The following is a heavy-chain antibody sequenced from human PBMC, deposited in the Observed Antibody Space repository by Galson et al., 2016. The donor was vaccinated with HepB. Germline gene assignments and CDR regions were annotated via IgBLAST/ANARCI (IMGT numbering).Heavy chain of an antibody. J-gene: IGHJ5*02. CDR3: AREPNYDGSGTCHT. CDR1: GGSFSSYG. Sequence: SVKVSCKASGGSFSSYGITWVRQAPGQGLEWMGGIIPIFGTANSAQKFQGRVTITADEPTSPAYMELSSLRSEDTAVYYCAREPNYDGSGTCHTWGQGTLVTVSS. D-gene: IGHD3-10*01. CDR2: IIPIFGTA. V-gene: IGHV1-69*13.